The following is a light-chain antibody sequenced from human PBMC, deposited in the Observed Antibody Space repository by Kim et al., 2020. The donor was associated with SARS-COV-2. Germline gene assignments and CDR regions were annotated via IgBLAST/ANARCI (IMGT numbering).Light chain of an antibody. CDR2: SNN. J-gene: IGLJ1*01. CDR1: SSKIGSNT. V-gene: IGLV1-44*01. CDR3: AAWDDSLNGYV. Sequence: GQRVTSSCSGSSSKIGSNTVNWYQQLPGTAPKLLIYSNNQRPSGVPDRFSGSKSGTSASLAISGLQSEDEADYYCAAWDDSLNGYVFGTGTKVTVL.